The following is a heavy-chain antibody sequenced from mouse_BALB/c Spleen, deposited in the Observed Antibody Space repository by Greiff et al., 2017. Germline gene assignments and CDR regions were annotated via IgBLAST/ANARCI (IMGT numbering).Heavy chain of an antibody. D-gene: IGHD4-1*01. CDR1: GYTFTSYY. Sequence: QVQLQQSGAELVKPGASVKLSCKASGYTFTSYYMYWVKQRPGQGLEWIGEINPSNGGTNFNEKFKSKATLTVDKSSSTAYMQLSSLTSEDSAVYYCTMGRGYYFDYWGQGTTLTVSS. J-gene: IGHJ2*01. V-gene: IGHV1S81*02. CDR3: TMGRGYYFDY. CDR2: INPSNGGT.